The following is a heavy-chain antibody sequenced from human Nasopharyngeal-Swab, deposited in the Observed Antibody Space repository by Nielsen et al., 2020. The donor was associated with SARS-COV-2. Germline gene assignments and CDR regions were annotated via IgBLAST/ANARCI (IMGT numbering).Heavy chain of an antibody. Sequence: WIRQPPGKGLEWIGYIYHSGSTYYNPSLKSRVTISVDRSKNQFSPKLSSVTAADTAVYYCARGDCSGGSCYFGYFDYWGQGTLVTVSS. V-gene: IGHV4-30-2*01. D-gene: IGHD2-15*01. CDR2: IYHSGST. CDR3: ARGDCSGGSCYFGYFDY. J-gene: IGHJ4*02.